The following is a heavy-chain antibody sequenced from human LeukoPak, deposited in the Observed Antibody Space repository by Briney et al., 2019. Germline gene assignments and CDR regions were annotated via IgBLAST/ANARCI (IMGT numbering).Heavy chain of an antibody. Sequence: GASVTVSCKASGYTFTSYYMHWVRQAPGQGLEWMGWINPNSGGTNSAQKFQGRVTMTRDTSISTAYMELSRLRSDATAVYYCARVGSDSSGWRRFDYWGQGTLVTVSS. CDR3: ARVGSDSSGWRRFDY. J-gene: IGHJ4*02. D-gene: IGHD6-19*01. V-gene: IGHV1-2*02. CDR2: INPNSGGT. CDR1: GYTFTSYY.